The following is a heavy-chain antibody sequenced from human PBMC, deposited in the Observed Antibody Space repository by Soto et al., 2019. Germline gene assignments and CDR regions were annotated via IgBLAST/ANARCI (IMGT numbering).Heavy chain of an antibody. Sequence: EVQLVESGGGLVQPGRSLRLSCAASGFTFDDYAMHWVRQAPGKGLEWVSGISWNSGSIGYADSVKARFTISRDNAKNSLYLHMNSLKAEDTALYYCVPFTIFARPVMDVWGQGPTVTVSS. CDR1: GFTFDDYA. CDR2: ISWNSGSI. V-gene: IGHV3-9*01. CDR3: VPFTIFARPVMDV. D-gene: IGHD3-3*01. J-gene: IGHJ6*02.